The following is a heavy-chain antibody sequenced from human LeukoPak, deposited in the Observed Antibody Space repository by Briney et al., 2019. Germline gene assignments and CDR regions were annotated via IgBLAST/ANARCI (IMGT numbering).Heavy chain of an antibody. CDR3: ATLRVVAVAGINDAFDI. Sequence: PSETLSLTCTVSGGSISSGGYYWSWIRQPPGKGLEWIGEINHSGSTNYNPSLKSRVTISVDTSKNQFSLKLSSVTAADTAVYYCATLRVVAVAGINDAFDIWGQGTMVTVSS. V-gene: IGHV4-39*07. D-gene: IGHD6-19*01. CDR1: GGSISSGGYY. CDR2: INHSGST. J-gene: IGHJ3*02.